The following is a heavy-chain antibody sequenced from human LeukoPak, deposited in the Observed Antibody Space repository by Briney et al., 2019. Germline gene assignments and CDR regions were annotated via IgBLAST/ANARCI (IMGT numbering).Heavy chain of an antibody. V-gene: IGHV5-51*01. CDR2: IYPGDSDT. Sequence: GESLKISCKGSGYSFTSYWIGWVRQMPGKGLEWMGIIYPGDSDTRYSPSFQGRVTISADKSISTAYLQWSSLKASDTAMYYCARENSNYGSDNWFDPWGQGTLVTVSS. D-gene: IGHD3-10*01. CDR3: ARENSNYGSDNWFDP. CDR1: GYSFTSYW. J-gene: IGHJ5*02.